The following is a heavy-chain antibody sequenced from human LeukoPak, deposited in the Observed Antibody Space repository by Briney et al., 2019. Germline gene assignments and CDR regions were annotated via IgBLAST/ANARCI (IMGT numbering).Heavy chain of an antibody. CDR1: GFTFSSYA. J-gene: IGHJ4*02. V-gene: IGHV3-23*01. CDR3: AKGPGSYKLLFFDY. Sequence: GGSLRLSCAASGFTFSSYAMSWVRQAPGKGLEWVSAISGSGGSTHYADSVKGRFTISRDNSKNTLYLQMNSLRAEDTAVYYCAKGPGSYKLLFFDYWGQGTLVTVSS. D-gene: IGHD1-26*01. CDR2: ISGSGGST.